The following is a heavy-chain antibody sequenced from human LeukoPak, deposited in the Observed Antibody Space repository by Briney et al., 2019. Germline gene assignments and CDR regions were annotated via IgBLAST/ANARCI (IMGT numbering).Heavy chain of an antibody. D-gene: IGHD2-15*01. Sequence: GESLKISFKGSGYTFTSYWIAWVRQMPGKGLEWMGIIYPSDSDTRYSPSFQGQVTISADRSISTAYLQWSSLKASDTAMYYCARQGEYCSGGSCSLRHFDYWGQGTLVTVSS. CDR3: ARQGEYCSGGSCSLRHFDY. CDR2: IYPSDSDT. J-gene: IGHJ4*02. V-gene: IGHV5-51*01. CDR1: GYTFTSYW.